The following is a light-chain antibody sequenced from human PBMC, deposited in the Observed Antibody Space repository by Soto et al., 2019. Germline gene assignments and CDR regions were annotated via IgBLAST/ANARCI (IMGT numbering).Light chain of an antibody. J-gene: IGLJ2*01. V-gene: IGLV3-9*01. CDR3: QVWDSSTDVV. CDR1: NIGSKN. CDR2: RDS. Sequence: SYELTQPLSVSVALGQTARITCGGNNIGSKNVHWYQQKPGQAPVLVIYRDSNRPSGIPERFSGSNSGNTATLTISRAQAGDEPDYYCQVWDSSTDVVFGGGTKVTVL.